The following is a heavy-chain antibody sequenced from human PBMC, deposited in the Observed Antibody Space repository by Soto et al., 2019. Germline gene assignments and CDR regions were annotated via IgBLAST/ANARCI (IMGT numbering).Heavy chain of an antibody. CDR3: AKRSSSWPSLYYYYYGMDV. J-gene: IGHJ6*02. CDR2: ISAYNGNT. CDR1: GYTFTSYG. D-gene: IGHD6-13*01. Sequence: ASVKVSCKASGYTFTSYGISWVRQAPGQGLEWMGWISAYNGNTNYADSVKGRFTISRDNSKNTLYLQMNSLRAEDTAVYYCAKRSSSWPSLYYYYYGMDVWGQGTTVTVSS. V-gene: IGHV1-18*01.